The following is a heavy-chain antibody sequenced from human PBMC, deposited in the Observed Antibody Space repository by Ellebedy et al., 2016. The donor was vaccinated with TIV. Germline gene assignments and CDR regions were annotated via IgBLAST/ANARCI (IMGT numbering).Heavy chain of an antibody. V-gene: IGHV3-21*04. J-gene: IGHJ4*02. CDR1: GFPLSSSG. CDR2: ITSSSSYI. D-gene: IGHD5-12*01. CDR3: AKTVDSRFDY. Sequence: GESLKISCAASGFPLSSSGMNWVRQAPGEGLEWASSITSSSSYIYYADSVKGRFTISRDNSKNTLYLQMNSLRAEDTTVYYCAKTVDSRFDYWGQGTLVTVSS.